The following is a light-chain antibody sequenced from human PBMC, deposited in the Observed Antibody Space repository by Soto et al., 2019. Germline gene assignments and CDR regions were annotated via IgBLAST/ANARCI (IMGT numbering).Light chain of an antibody. J-gene: IGLJ1*01. Sequence: QSVPTQLPSASRSPGQSVTISRTGTRYDIGDYEFVSWYQHHPGKTPKLIIYEVVQRPSGVPDRFSGSKSGNTASLTVSGLQAADVADYYCTSYAGSNTYVFGTGTKVTV. CDR3: TSYAGSNTYV. V-gene: IGLV2-8*01. CDR2: EVV. CDR1: RYDIGDYEF.